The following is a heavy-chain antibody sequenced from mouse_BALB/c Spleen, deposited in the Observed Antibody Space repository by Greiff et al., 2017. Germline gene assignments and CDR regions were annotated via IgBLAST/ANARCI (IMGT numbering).Heavy chain of an antibody. D-gene: IGHD1-2*01. CDR2: IDPENGNT. CDR3: ARRLLRLRYFGV. Sequence: VQLQQSGAELVRPGALVKLSCKASGFNIKDYYMHWVKQRPEQGLEWIGWIDPENGNTIYDPKFQGKASITADTSSNTAYLQLSSLTSEDTAVYYCARRLLRLRYFGVWGAGTTVNVSS. J-gene: IGHJ1*01. V-gene: IGHV14-1*02. CDR1: GFNIKDYY.